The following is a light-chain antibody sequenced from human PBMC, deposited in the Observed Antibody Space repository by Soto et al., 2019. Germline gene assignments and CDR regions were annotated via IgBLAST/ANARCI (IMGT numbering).Light chain of an antibody. CDR1: QSVSNNY. Sequence: LTQSAVTLSLSPGERATLSCRASQSVSNNYLAWYQQKPGQAPRLLIYGASNRATGIPDRFSGSGSGTDFTLTISRLEPEDFAVYYCQQYGSSGTFGQGTKV. CDR2: GAS. J-gene: IGKJ1*01. CDR3: QQYGSSGT. V-gene: IGKV3-20*01.